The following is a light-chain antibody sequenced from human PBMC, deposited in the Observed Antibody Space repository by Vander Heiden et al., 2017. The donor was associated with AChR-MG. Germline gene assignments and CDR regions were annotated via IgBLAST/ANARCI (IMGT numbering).Light chain of an antibody. CDR3: QRYGSSPLT. Sequence: IVLTQSPGTLSLSPGERATLSCRASQSVSSSYLAWYQQKPGQAPRLLISGASSRATGIPDRFSGSGSGTDFTLTISRLEPEDFAVYYCQRYGSSPLTFGGGTKVDIK. CDR2: GAS. V-gene: IGKV3-20*01. CDR1: QSVSSSY. J-gene: IGKJ4*01.